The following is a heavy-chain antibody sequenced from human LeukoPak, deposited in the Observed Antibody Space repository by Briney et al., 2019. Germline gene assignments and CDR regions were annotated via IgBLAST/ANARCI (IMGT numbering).Heavy chain of an antibody. D-gene: IGHD3-3*01. J-gene: IGHJ5*02. V-gene: IGHV3-23*01. CDR1: GFTFSSYA. CDR2: ISGSGGST. CDR3: AKGGYDFWSGYPRFDP. Sequence: PPGGSLRLSCAASGFTFSSYAMSWVRQAPGKGLEWVSAISGSGGSTYYADSVKGRFTISRDNSKNTLYLQMNSLRAGDTAVYYCAKGGYDFWSGYPRFDPWGQGTLVTVSS.